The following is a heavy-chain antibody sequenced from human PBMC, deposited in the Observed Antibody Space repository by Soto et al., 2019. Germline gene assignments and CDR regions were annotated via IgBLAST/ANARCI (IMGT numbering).Heavy chain of an antibody. CDR2: ISSSSSTI. CDR3: ARASTHITMIVVVITSYGMDV. CDR1: GFTFSSYS. Sequence: GGSLRLSCAASGFTFSSYSMNWVRQAPGKGLEWVSYISSSSSTIYYADSVKGRFTISRDNAKNSLYLQMNSLRDEDTAVYYCARASTHITMIVVVITSYGMDVWGQGTTVTVSS. D-gene: IGHD3-22*01. J-gene: IGHJ6*02. V-gene: IGHV3-48*02.